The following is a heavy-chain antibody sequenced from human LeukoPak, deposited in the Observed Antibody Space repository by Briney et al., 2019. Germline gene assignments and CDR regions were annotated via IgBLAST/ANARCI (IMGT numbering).Heavy chain of an antibody. Sequence: GGSLRLSCAASGFTVSSNYMSWVRQAPGKGLEWVSVIYSGGSTYYADSVKGRFTISRDNSKNSLYLQMNSLRAEDTAVYYCARESHNSGYPLHYWGQGTLVTVSS. J-gene: IGHJ4*02. CDR3: ARESHNSGYPLHY. CDR1: GFTVSSNY. CDR2: IYSGGST. D-gene: IGHD3-22*01. V-gene: IGHV3-53*01.